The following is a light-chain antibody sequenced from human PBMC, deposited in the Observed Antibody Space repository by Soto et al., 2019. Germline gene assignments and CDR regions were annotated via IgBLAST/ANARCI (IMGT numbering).Light chain of an antibody. V-gene: IGKV1-5*01. CDR2: DAS. Sequence: DIQMTQSASTLSASVGDRVTITCRASQSINNWLAWCQQKPGKAPKLLIYDASSLESGVPSRFSGSGSGTEFTLTISSLQPDDFATYYCQQYNSYSVTFGQGTKVDIK. CDR1: QSINNW. J-gene: IGKJ1*01. CDR3: QQYNSYSVT.